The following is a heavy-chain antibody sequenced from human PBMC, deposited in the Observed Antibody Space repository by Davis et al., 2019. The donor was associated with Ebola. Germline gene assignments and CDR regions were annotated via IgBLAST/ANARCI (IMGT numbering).Heavy chain of an antibody. Sequence: HSQTPSLTRAISGDRLPCGRWNWIRQSPSRGLEWLGRTFYGSKWNSDYAVPVKSRITINADTSKNQFSLQLNSVTPEDTAVYYCGRGWLQSGIGSWGQGTLVTVSS. CDR2: TFYGSKWNS. D-gene: IGHD5-24*01. V-gene: IGHV6-1*01. CDR1: GDRLPCGR. J-gene: IGHJ4*02. CDR3: GRGWLQSGIGS.